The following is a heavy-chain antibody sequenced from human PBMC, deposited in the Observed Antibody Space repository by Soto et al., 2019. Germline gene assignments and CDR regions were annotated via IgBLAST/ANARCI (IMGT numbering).Heavy chain of an antibody. D-gene: IGHD6-19*01. CDR1: GGTFSSYA. J-gene: IGHJ6*02. V-gene: IGHV1-69*06. Sequence: QVQLVQSGAEVKKPGSSVKVSCKASGGTFSSYAISWVRQAPGQGLEWMGGIIPIFGTANYAQKFQGRVTITADKSTSTAYMELSSLRSEDTAVYYCARSQQWLSPGVLYYYSGMDVWGQGTTVTVSS. CDR2: IIPIFGTA. CDR3: ARSQQWLSPGVLYYYSGMDV.